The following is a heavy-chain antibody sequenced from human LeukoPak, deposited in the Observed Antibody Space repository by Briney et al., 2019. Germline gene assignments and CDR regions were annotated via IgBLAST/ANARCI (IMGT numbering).Heavy chain of an antibody. Sequence: SETLSLTCTVSGGSISSYYWSWIRQPPGKGLEWIGYIYFSGSTNYNPSLKSRVTISVDTSRNQFSLKLSSVTAADTAVYYCARDVRKGWFREHRGAFDIWGQGTMVTVSS. CDR2: IYFSGST. CDR3: ARDVRKGWFREHRGAFDI. D-gene: IGHD3-10*01. V-gene: IGHV4-59*12. CDR1: GGSISSYY. J-gene: IGHJ3*02.